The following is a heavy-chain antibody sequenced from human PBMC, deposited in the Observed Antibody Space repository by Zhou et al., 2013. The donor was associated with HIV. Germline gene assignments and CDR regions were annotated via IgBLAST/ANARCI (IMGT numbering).Heavy chain of an antibody. J-gene: IGHJ3*02. CDR2: MNPNSGKT. V-gene: IGHV1-8*01. CDR1: GYSFLTYD. D-gene: IGHD6-19*01. CDR3: ARDRQQWLSGDAFDI. Sequence: QVQLVQSGPEVKKPGASVKVSCWTSGYSFLTYDVNWVRQVAGQGFEWLGWMNPNSGKTVYAEKFQGRVIMTSETSTTTAYLELSSLTYEDTAVYYCARDRQQWLSGDAFDIWGQGTMVTVSS.